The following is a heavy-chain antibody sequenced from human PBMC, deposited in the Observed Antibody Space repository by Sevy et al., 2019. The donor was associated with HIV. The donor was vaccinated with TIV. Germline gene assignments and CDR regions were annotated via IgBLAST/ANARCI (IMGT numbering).Heavy chain of an antibody. CDR2: ITLSGSTM. CDR3: ARDRQGITVAGTAIDY. V-gene: IGHV3-48*03. J-gene: IGHJ4*02. CDR1: GFTFSSYE. Sequence: GGSLRLSCAASGFTFSSYEMNWVRQAPGKGLEWISYITLSGSTMYYADSVKGRFTISRDNAKKSLYLQMNSLRAEDTAVYYCARDRQGITVAGTAIDYWGQGTLVTVSS. D-gene: IGHD6-19*01.